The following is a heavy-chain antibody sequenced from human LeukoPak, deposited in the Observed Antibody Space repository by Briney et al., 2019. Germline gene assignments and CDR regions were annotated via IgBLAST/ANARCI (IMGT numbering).Heavy chain of an antibody. Sequence: GGSLRLSCAASGFTFSSYPMHWVRQTPGKGLEWVAILSSDGVNKRYADSVQGRFTISRDNAKNSLYLQMNSLRAEDTAVYYCARSPSYDSSGYYYHYWGQGTLVTVSS. CDR1: GFTFSSYP. CDR2: LSSDGVNK. V-gene: IGHV3-30-3*01. CDR3: ARSPSYDSSGYYYHY. D-gene: IGHD3-22*01. J-gene: IGHJ4*02.